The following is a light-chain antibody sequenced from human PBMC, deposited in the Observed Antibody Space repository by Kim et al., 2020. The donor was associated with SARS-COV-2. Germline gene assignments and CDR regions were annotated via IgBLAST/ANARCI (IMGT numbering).Light chain of an antibody. J-gene: IGKJ5*01. V-gene: IGKV3D-15*01. Sequence: SPGERATLSCRASQSVSIALAWYQQKPGQAPRLLIYGASTRATGIPARFSGSGSGTEFTLTISGLQSEDLAVYYCQQYKNWPPITFGQGTRLEIK. CDR1: QSVSIA. CDR3: QQYKNWPPIT. CDR2: GAS.